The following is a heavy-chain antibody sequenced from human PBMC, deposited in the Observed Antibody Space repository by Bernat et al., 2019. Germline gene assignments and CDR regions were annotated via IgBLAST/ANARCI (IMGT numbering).Heavy chain of an antibody. V-gene: IGHV3-33*01. CDR2: IWYDGSNK. CDR3: ARDLFLWFGERYYYGMDV. CDR1: GFTFSSYG. D-gene: IGHD3-10*01. Sequence: QVQLVESGGGVVQPGRSLRLSCAASGFTFSSYGMHWVRQAPGKGLEWVAVIWYDGSNKYYADSVKGRFTISRDNSKNTLYLQMNSLRAEDTAVYYCARDLFLWFGERYYYGMDVWGQGTTVTVSS. J-gene: IGHJ6*02.